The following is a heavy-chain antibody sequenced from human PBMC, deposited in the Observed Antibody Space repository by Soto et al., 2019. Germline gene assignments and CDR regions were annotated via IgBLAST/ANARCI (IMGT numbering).Heavy chain of an antibody. V-gene: IGHV3-15*01. CDR2: IKSKTDGGTT. CDR1: GFTFINAW. Sequence: GGSLRLSCSASGFTFINAWMTWVRQAPGKGLEWVARIKSKTDGGTTDYAAPVKVRFSISRDDSKNTVYLQMNSLKTEDTAVYYCTTDDPINRYWGQGTLVTVSS. J-gene: IGHJ4*02. CDR3: TTDDPINRY.